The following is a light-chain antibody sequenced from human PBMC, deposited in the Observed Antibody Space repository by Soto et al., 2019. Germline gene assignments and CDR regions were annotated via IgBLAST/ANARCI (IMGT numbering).Light chain of an antibody. V-gene: IGKV1-17*01. CDR1: QGIGND. Sequence: DIQMTQSPSSLSASLGDRVTITCRASQGIGNDLGWYQQKPGKAPKRLIYAASRLQSGVPSRFSGSGSGTEFTLTISSLQPEDFAAYYCLQHNSYPLTFGQGTKVEIK. CDR3: LQHNSYPLT. J-gene: IGKJ1*01. CDR2: AAS.